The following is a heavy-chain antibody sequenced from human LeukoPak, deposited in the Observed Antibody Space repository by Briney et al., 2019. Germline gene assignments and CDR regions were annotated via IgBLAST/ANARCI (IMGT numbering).Heavy chain of an antibody. V-gene: IGHV3-33*06. CDR2: IWYDGSNK. Sequence: PGRSLRLSCAASGFTFSSYGMHWVRQAPGEGREWVAVIWYDGSNKYYADSVKGRFTNSSDNSKNTLYLQMNSLRAEDTAVYYCAKASPSPGYYFDYWGQGTLVTVSS. D-gene: IGHD1-14*01. CDR3: AKASPSPGYYFDY. J-gene: IGHJ4*02. CDR1: GFTFSSYG.